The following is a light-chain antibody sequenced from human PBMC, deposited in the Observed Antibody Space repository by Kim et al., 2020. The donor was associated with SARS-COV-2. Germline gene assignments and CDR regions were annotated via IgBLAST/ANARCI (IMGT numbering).Light chain of an antibody. V-gene: IGLV3-21*04. CDR3: QVWDSGSDQKV. J-gene: IGLJ3*02. CDR2: YDY. CDR1: NMGDKS. Sequence: AQGKTASISCGGDNMGDKSVHWYQQKPGRAPVLVIYYDYNRPSGIPERFSGSNSGNTATLTISRVEAGDEADYSCQVWDSGSDQKVFGGGTKLTVL.